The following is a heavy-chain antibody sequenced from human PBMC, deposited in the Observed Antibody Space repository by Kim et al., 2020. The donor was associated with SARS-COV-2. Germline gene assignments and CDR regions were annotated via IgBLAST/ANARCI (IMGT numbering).Heavy chain of an antibody. J-gene: IGHJ4*02. V-gene: IGHV1-46*01. CDR3: ARSGWYGGLWDYFDY. Sequence: QKLQGRVTMTRAPSTSTVYMELSSLRSEDTAVYYCARSGWYGGLWDYFDYWGQGTLVTVSS. D-gene: IGHD6-19*01.